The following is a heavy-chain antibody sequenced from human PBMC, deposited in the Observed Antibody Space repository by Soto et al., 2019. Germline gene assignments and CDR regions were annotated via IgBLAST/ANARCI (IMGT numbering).Heavy chain of an antibody. CDR2: ISGSGGSA. CDR3: AKGYCSGGSCTYYYYYMDV. V-gene: IGHV3-23*01. J-gene: IGHJ6*03. D-gene: IGHD2-15*01. CDR1: GFTFSNYA. Sequence: LKISCAASGFTFSNYAMTWVRQAPGKGLEWVSAISGSGGSAYYADSVKGRFTISRDNSKNTLYLQMNSLRAEDTAVYYCAKGYCSGGSCTYYYYYMDVWGKGTTVTVSS.